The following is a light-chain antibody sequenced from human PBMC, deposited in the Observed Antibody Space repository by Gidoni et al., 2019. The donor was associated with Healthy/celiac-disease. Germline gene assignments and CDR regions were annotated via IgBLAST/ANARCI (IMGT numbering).Light chain of an antibody. CDR1: SSDVGSYNL. Sequence: QSALTQPASVSGSPGQSITISCTGPSSDVGSYNLVSWYQQHPGKAPKLMIYEVSKRPSGVSNRFSGYKSGNTASLTISGLQAEDEADYYCCSYAGSSTVVFGGGTKLTVL. CDR3: CSYAGSSTVV. J-gene: IGLJ2*01. V-gene: IGLV2-23*02. CDR2: EVS.